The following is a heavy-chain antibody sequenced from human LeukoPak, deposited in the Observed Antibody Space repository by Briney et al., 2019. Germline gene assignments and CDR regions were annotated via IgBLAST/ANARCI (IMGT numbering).Heavy chain of an antibody. CDR3: ARGHGGSDY. J-gene: IGHJ4*02. V-gene: IGHV4-59*01. D-gene: IGHD3-10*01. CDR1: GGSINSFY. CDR2: IYYTGST. Sequence: SETLSLTCTVSGGSINSFYWSWIRQPPGEGLECIGYIYYTGSTNYNPPLKSRVTISVDTSKNQFSLKLSSVTAADTAVCYCARGHGGSDYWGQGTLVTVSS.